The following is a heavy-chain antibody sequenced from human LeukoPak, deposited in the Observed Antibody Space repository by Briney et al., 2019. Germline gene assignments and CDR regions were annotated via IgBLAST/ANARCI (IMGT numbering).Heavy chain of an antibody. CDR3: AADLHGSGSYAFDY. V-gene: IGHV1-58*01. J-gene: IGHJ4*02. D-gene: IGHD3-10*01. Sequence: SVKVSCKASGFTFTSSAVQWVRQARGQRLEWIGWIVVGSGNTNYAQKFQERVTITRDMSTSTAYMELSSLRSEDTAVYYCAADLHGSGSYAFDYWGQGTLVTVSS. CDR2: IVVGSGNT. CDR1: GFTFTSSA.